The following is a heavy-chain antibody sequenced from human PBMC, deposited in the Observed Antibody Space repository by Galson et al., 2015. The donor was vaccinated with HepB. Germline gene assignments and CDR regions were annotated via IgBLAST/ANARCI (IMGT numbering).Heavy chain of an antibody. V-gene: IGHV3-33*01. J-gene: IGHJ4*02. CDR2: IWPDGSSK. CDR1: GFSFNTYG. CDR3: ARDWDQSGSWYGAIAY. D-gene: IGHD6-13*01. Sequence: SLRLSCAASGFSFNTYGMHWVRQAPGKGLEWVALIWPDGSSKKDADSVKGRFTISRDNSKNTLYLEMNNLRADDTAMYYCARDWDQSGSWYGAIAYWGQGTLVTVSS.